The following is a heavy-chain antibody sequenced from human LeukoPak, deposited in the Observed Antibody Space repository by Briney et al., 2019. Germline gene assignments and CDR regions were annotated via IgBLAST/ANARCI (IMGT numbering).Heavy chain of an antibody. D-gene: IGHD1-1*01. CDR2: ISSSGSTI. CDR3: ARRAAGTHFDY. CDR1: GFTFSSYE. V-gene: IGHV3-48*03. J-gene: IGHJ4*02. Sequence: GGSLRLSCAASGFTFSSYEMNWVRQAPGKGLEWVSYISSSGSTIYYADSVKGRFTISRDNTKNSLYLQMNSLRAEDTAVYYCARRAAGTHFDYWGLGTLVTVSS.